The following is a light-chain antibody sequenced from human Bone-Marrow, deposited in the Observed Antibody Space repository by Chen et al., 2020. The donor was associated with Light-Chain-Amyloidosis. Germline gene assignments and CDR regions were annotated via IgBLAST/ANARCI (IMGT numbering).Light chain of an antibody. CDR3: QSYQGSSQGV. V-gene: IGLV6-57*01. CDR1: SGSIATNY. Sequence: NFMLTQPHSVSESLGKTVIISCTRSSGSIATNYVQWYQQRPGSSPTTVIYEDDQRLSGVPDRFSGSIDRSSNSASLTISGLKTEDEADYYCQSYQGSSQGVFGGGTKLTVL. J-gene: IGLJ3*02. CDR2: EDD.